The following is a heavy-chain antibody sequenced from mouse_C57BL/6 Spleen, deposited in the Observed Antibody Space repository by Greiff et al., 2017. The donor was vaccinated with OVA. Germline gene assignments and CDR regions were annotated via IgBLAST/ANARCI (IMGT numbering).Heavy chain of an antibody. CDR3: AREGLSNSIMDY. D-gene: IGHD1-3*01. CDR1: GFTFSDYY. V-gene: IGHV5-16*01. CDR2: INYDGSST. Sequence: EVQLVESEGGLVQPGSSMKLSCTASGFTFSDYYMAWVRQVPEKGLEWVANINYDGSSTYYLDSLKSRFIISRDNAKNILYLQMSSLKSEDTATYYCAREGLSNSIMDYWGQGTSVTVSS. J-gene: IGHJ4*01.